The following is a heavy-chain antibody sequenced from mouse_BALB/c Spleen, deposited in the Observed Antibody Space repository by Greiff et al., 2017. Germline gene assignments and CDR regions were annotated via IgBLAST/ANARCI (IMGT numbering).Heavy chain of an antibody. CDR1: GFTFSSFG. V-gene: IGHV5-17*02. CDR2: ISSGSSTI. Sequence: EVQRVESGGGLVQPGGSRKLSCAASGFTFSSFGMHWVRQAPEKGLEWVAYISSGSSTIYYADTVKGRFTISRDNPKNTLFLQMTSLRSEDTAMYYCARGDCGYEGTFAYWGQGTLVTVSA. CDR3: ARGDCGYEGTFAY. J-gene: IGHJ3*01. D-gene: IGHD2-2*01.